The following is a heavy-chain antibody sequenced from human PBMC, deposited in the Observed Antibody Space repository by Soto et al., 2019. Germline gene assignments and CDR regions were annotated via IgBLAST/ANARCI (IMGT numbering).Heavy chain of an antibody. V-gene: IGHV4-59*01. D-gene: IGHD6-19*01. CDR3: ARGQSSGWLYNWFAP. Sequence: PSETLSLTCTVSVGSISSYYWSLIRQPPGKGLEWIWYIYYSGSTNYNPSLKSRVTISVDTSKNQFSLKLSSVTAADTAVYYCARGQSSGWLYNWFAPWGQGTLVTVSS. CDR2: IYYSGST. J-gene: IGHJ5*02. CDR1: VGSISSYY.